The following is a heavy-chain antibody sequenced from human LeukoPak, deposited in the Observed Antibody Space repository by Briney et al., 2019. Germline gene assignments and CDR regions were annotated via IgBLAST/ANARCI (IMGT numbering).Heavy chain of an antibody. Sequence: KTSETLSLTCAVSGYSISSGYYWGWIRQPPGKGLGWIGSIYHSGSTYYTPSLKSRVTISVDTSKNQFSLKLSSVTAADTAVYYCARVKYSSGWYYYFDYWGQGTLVTVSS. J-gene: IGHJ4*02. CDR3: ARVKYSSGWYYYFDY. D-gene: IGHD6-19*01. V-gene: IGHV4-38-2*01. CDR1: GYSISSGYY. CDR2: IYHSGST.